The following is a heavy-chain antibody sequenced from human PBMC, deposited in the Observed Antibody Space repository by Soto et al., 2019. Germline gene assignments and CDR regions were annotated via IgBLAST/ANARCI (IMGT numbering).Heavy chain of an antibody. CDR2: ISHSGST. CDR3: ARRYCSTTSCLAGFDP. V-gene: IGHV4-34*01. D-gene: IGHD2-2*01. Sequence: SETLYITRAVYCGSFSGDHWTWIRQPPGKGLEWIGEISHSGSTNCNPSLKSRVTISVDTSKNQFSLKLNSVTAADTAVYYCARRYCSTTSCLAGFDPWGRGTLVTVSS. J-gene: IGHJ5*02. CDR1: CGSFSGDH.